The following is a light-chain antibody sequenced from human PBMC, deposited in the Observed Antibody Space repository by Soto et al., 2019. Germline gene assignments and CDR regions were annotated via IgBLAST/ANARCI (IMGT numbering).Light chain of an antibody. V-gene: IGKV3D-15*01. CDR3: QQYNNWPLT. CDR1: QTVRDN. CDR2: GAT. Sequence: EVVMTQSPATLSVSPGERATLSCRASQTVRDNLGWYPQKPGQPPRLLIYGATTRATGIPARFSGSGSGTEFSLTISSLQSEDFAVYYCQQYNNWPLTFGGGTKVEIK. J-gene: IGKJ4*01.